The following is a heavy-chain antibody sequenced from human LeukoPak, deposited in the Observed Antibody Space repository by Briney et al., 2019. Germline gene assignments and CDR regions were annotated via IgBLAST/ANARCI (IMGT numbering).Heavy chain of an antibody. V-gene: IGHV3-23*01. Sequence: PGGSLRLSCAASGFSNAWMNWVRQAPGRGLEWVSAISGSGEITYYADSVKGRFTISSDHSKNTLYLQMNSLRAEDTAVYYCARGRPNNYWGQGTLVTVSS. CDR3: ARGRPNNY. CDR1: GFSNAW. J-gene: IGHJ4*02. CDR2: ISGSGEIT.